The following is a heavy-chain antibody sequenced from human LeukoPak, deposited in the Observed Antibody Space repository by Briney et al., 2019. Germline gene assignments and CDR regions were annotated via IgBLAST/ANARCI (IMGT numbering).Heavy chain of an antibody. V-gene: IGHV3-30-3*01. D-gene: IGHD2-2*02. CDR3: AGCSSTSCYSGLYGMDV. J-gene: IGHJ6*02. CDR1: GFTFSSYA. Sequence: PGRSLRLSCAASGFTFSSYAMHWVRQAPGKGLEWVAVISYDGSNKYYADSVKGRFTISRDNSKNTLYLQMNSLRAEDTAVYYCAGCSSTSCYSGLYGMDVWGQGTTVTVSS. CDR2: ISYDGSNK.